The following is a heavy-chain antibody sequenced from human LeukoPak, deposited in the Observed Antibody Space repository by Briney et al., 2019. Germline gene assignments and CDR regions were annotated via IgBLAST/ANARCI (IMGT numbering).Heavy chain of an antibody. V-gene: IGHV3-9*01. CDR2: LSWNSGSI. CDR1: GFTFDDYA. CDR3: AKDHLRGYMDV. J-gene: IGHJ6*03. Sequence: PGGSLRLSCAASGFTFDDYAMHWVRQAPGKGLEWVSGLSWNSGSIGYADSVKGRFTISRDNAKNSLYLQMNSLRAEDTALYYCAKDHLRGYMDVWGKGTTVTVSS.